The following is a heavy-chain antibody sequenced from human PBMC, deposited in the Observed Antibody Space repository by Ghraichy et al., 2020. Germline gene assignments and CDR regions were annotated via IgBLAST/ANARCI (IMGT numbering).Heavy chain of an antibody. CDR3: GRIFLDGFFDGGPFDS. V-gene: IGHV4-30-4*07. D-gene: IGHD3-9*01. J-gene: IGHJ4*02. CDR2: VSYSGST. CDR1: GGSISSEPYS. Sequence: LRLSCRVSGGSISSEPYSWSWVRQSPGKGLEWIGYVSYSGSTYFNPSLESRITISVDTSKNQFSLELTSVTAADTAVYYCGRIFLDGFFDGGPFDSWGQGTLVTVS.